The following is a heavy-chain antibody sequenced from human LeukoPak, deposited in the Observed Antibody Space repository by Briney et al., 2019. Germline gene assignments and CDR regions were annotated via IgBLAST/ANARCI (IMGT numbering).Heavy chain of an antibody. D-gene: IGHD2-15*01. J-gene: IGHJ4*02. CDR3: ARVGCSGDTCYDY. Sequence: GGPLTLFCAPSGFTFSRYSMYWVRQAPGGGRECVSFISSGSNYIYYVDSVKGRFTISRDNAKNSLYLQMNSLRVEDTAIYYCARVGCSGDTCYDYWGQGTLVTVSS. CDR1: GFTFSRYS. V-gene: IGHV3-21*01. CDR2: ISSGSNYI.